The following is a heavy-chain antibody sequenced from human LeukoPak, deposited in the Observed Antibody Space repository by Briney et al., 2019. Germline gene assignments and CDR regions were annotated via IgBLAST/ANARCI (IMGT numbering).Heavy chain of an antibody. J-gene: IGHJ3*02. CDR1: GGSISSSSYY. CDR2: IYYSGST. D-gene: IGHD6-19*01. V-gene: IGHV4-39*07. CDR3: ASSELTLAPGIVAGTFAFDI. Sequence: SETLSLTCTVSGGSISSSSYYWGWIRQPPGKGLEWIGSIYYSGSTYYNPSLKSRVTISVDTSKNQFSLKLSSVTAADTAVYYCASSELTLAPGIVAGTFAFDIWGQGTMVTVSS.